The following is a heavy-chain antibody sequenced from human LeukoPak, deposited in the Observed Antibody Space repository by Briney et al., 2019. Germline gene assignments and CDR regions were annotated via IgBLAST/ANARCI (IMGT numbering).Heavy chain of an antibody. V-gene: IGHV3-74*01. CDR1: GFTFSSYW. D-gene: IGHD3-3*01. CDR3: AKDTTRFLEPAYYYYGMDV. Sequence: GGSLRLSCAASGFTFSSYWMHWVRQAPGKGLVWVSRINSDGSSTSYADSVKGRFTISRDNSKNTLYLQMNSLRAEDTAVYYCAKDTTRFLEPAYYYYGMDVWGQGTTVTVSS. J-gene: IGHJ6*02. CDR2: INSDGSST.